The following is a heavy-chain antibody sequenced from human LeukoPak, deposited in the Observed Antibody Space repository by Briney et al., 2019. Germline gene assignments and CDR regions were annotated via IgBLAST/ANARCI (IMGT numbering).Heavy chain of an antibody. CDR3: AELGITMIGGV. D-gene: IGHD3-10*02. Sequence: GGSLRLSCEASGFSVTNNYMSWFRLAPGKGLEWVSVLYTGGIRYYAGFVRGRFTISSDNAKNSLYLQMNSLRAEDTAVYYCAELGITMIGGVWGKGTTVTISS. V-gene: IGHV3-66*01. CDR1: GFSVTNNY. J-gene: IGHJ6*04. CDR2: LYTGGIR.